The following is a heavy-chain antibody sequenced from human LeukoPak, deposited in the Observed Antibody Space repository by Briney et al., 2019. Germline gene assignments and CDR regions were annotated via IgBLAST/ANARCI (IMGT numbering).Heavy chain of an antibody. CDR1: GFVFSDYN. CDR2: ISGSGGST. Sequence: PGGSLRLSCAASGFVFSDYNINWVRQAPGKGLEWVSAISGSGGSTYYADSVKGRFTISRDNSKNTLYLQMNSLRAEDTAVYYCAKSPYYDFWSGSYYFDYWGQGTLVTVSS. D-gene: IGHD3-3*01. J-gene: IGHJ4*02. CDR3: AKSPYYDFWSGSYYFDY. V-gene: IGHV3-23*01.